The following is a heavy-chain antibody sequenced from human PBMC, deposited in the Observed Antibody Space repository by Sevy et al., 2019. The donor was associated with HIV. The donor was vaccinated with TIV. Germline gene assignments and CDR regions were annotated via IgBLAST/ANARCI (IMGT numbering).Heavy chain of an antibody. CDR3: ARDHTVIGSNWYGAFDI. CDR2: INPNDGST. J-gene: IGHJ3*02. V-gene: IGHV1-46*01. CDR1: GYTFTSYY. Sequence: ASVKVSCKASGYTFTSYYMHWVRQAPGQGLEWMGIINPNDGSTSYAQKFQGRVTMTRDTSTSTVYMGLSSLRSEDTAVYYCARDHTVIGSNWYGAFDIWGQGTMVTVSS. D-gene: IGHD6-13*01.